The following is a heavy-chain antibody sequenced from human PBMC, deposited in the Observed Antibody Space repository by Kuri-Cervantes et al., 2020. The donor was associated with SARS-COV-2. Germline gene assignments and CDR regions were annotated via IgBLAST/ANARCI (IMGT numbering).Heavy chain of an antibody. J-gene: IGHJ6*03. V-gene: IGHV3-30-3*01. CDR1: GFTVSSNY. CDR2: ISYDGSNK. Sequence: GESLKISCAASGFTVSSNYMSWVRQAPGKGLEWVAVISYDGSNKYYADSVRGRFTISRDNSKNTLYLQMNSLRAEDTAVYYCAREGGYYYYMDVWGKGTTVTVSS. D-gene: IGHD3-16*01. CDR3: AREGGYYYYMDV.